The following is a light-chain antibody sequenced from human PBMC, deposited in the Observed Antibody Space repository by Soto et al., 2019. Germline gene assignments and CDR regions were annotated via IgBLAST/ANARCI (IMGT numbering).Light chain of an antibody. CDR2: EVT. CDR1: SSDVGGFNY. V-gene: IGLV2-8*01. J-gene: IGLJ3*02. Sequence: QSVLTQPPSASGSPGQSVTISCTGTSSDVGGFNYVSWYQQHPDKGPKLMIYEVTKRPSGVPDRFSGSKSGNTASLTVSGLQAEDEADYYCSSYACSNNLVFGGGTKLTVL. CDR3: SSYACSNNLV.